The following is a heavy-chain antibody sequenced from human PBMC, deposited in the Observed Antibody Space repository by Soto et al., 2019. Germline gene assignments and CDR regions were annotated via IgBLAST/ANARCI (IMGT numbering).Heavy chain of an antibody. J-gene: IGHJ5*01. Sequence: EVELVESGGGLVQPGGSLRLSCAASGFRFNNYWMSWVRQAPGKGLEWVASIKQDGSEKFYVDSAKGRFTIARDNAKNSLSLQMNSLRPEDTAVYYCARDPWEYSSSLDSWGQGTLVTVSS. CDR2: IKQDGSEK. D-gene: IGHD6-6*01. CDR3: ARDPWEYSSSLDS. CDR1: GFRFNNYW. V-gene: IGHV3-7*01.